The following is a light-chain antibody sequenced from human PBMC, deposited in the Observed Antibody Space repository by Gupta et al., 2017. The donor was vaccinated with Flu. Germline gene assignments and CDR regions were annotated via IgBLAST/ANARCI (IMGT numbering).Light chain of an antibody. CDR2: DDS. V-gene: IGLV3-21*02. CDR1: NIGDKS. J-gene: IGLJ2*01. CDR3: QVWDSTSNHVV. Sequence: SYILTQPPSVSVAPGQTATITCGGNNIGDKSVHWYQQKSGQAPVLVVYDDSDRPSGIPERFAGSNSGNPATLTISRVEVGDEADYYCQVWDSTSNHVVLGGGTKL.